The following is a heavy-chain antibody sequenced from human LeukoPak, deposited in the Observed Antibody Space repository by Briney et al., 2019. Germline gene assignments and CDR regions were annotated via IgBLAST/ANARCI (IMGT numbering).Heavy chain of an antibody. CDR1: GFTVSSNY. V-gene: IGHV3-66*02. Sequence: GGSLRLSCAASGFTVSSNYMSWVRQAPGKGLEWVSVIYSGGSTYYADSVKGRFTISRDNSKNTLYLQMNSLRAEDTAVYYCARDPTVVTGRGYFDYWGQGTLVTVSS. J-gene: IGHJ4*02. D-gene: IGHD4-23*01. CDR3: ARDPTVVTGRGYFDY. CDR2: IYSGGST.